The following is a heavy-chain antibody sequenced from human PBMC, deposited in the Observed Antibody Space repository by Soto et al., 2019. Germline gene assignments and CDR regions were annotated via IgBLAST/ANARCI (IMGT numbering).Heavy chain of an antibody. CDR3: ARSSSSSWYHGMDV. J-gene: IGHJ6*02. D-gene: IGHD6-13*01. CDR2: ISAYNGNT. CDR1: GYTFTSYG. V-gene: IGHV1-18*04. Sequence: ASVKVSCKASGYTFTSYGISWVRQAPGQGLEWMGWISAYNGNTNYAQKLQGRVTMTTDTSTSTAYMELRSLRSDDTAVYYCARSSSSSWYHGMDVWGQGTTVTVSS.